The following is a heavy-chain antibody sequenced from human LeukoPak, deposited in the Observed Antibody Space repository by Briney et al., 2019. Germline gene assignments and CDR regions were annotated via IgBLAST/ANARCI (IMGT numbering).Heavy chain of an antibody. J-gene: IGHJ4*02. CDR1: GFTFSSYA. Sequence: GRSLRLSCAASGFTFSSYAMHWVRQAPGKGLEWVAVISYDGSNKYYADSVKGRFTISRDNSKNTLYLQMNSLRAEDTAVYYCAKGTIAAAGLIDYRGQGTLVTVSS. CDR2: ISYDGSNK. D-gene: IGHD6-13*01. V-gene: IGHV3-30*18. CDR3: AKGTIAAAGLIDY.